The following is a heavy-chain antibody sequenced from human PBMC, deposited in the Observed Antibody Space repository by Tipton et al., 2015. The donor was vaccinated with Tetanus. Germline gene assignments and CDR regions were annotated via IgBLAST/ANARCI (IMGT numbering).Heavy chain of an antibody. J-gene: IGHJ4*02. CDR2: VRGSGDNT. CDR1: GFTLSRYT. V-gene: IGHV3-23*01. CDR3: AKARGAESSGDYSVYFDY. Sequence: GSLRLSCAASGFTLSRYTLNWVRQAPGKGLEWVSSVRGSGDNTHYADSVKGRFTISRDNSKNTLYLQMNSLRAEDRAIYYCAKARGAESSGDYSVYFDYWGQGTLVTVSS. D-gene: IGHD3-22*01.